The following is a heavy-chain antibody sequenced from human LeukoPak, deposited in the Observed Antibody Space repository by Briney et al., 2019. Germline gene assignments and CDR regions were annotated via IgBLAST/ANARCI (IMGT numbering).Heavy chain of an antibody. V-gene: IGHV4-59*08. J-gene: IGHJ3*02. CDR2: IYYSGST. Sequence: SETLSLTCTVSGVSISSYYLSWIRQPPGKGLEWVGYIYYSGSTNYNPSLKNRVTISVKKYNKQSPFKQRNGPAADAAVDYFGGYYWNDEDAFDIWGQGTMVTVSS. CDR3: GGYYWNDEDAFDI. D-gene: IGHD1-20*01. CDR1: GVSISSYY.